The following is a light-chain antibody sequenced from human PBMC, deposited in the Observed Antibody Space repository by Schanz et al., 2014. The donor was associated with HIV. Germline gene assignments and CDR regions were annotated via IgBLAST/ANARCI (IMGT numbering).Light chain of an antibody. Sequence: EVVLTQSPGALSLSPGERVTLSCRASQSVSNSLAWYQQKPGQAPRLLIYGASIRTTGIPDRFSGSGSGTDFTLTISRLEPEDFAVYYCQQYGTSPWTFGQGTKVDIK. CDR3: QQYGTSPWT. V-gene: IGKV3-20*01. CDR2: GAS. CDR1: QSVSNS. J-gene: IGKJ1*01.